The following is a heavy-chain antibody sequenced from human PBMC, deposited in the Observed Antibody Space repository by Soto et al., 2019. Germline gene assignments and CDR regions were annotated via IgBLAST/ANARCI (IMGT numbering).Heavy chain of an antibody. CDR1: GGSISSGGYY. CDR3: ARVCGGDCHYGMDV. D-gene: IGHD2-21*02. J-gene: IGHJ6*02. Sequence: QVQLQESGPGLVKPSQTLSLTCTVSGGSISSGGYYWSWIRQHPGKGLEWIGYIYYSGSTYYNPSIKSRFTISVDTSKNQFSLKLSSVTAADTAVYYCARVCGGDCHYGMDVWGQGTTVTVSS. CDR2: IYYSGST. V-gene: IGHV4-31*03.